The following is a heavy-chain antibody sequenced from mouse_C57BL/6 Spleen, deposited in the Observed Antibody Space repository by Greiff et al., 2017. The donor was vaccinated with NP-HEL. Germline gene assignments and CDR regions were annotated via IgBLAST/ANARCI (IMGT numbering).Heavy chain of an antibody. J-gene: IGHJ3*01. Sequence: EVQVVESGGGLVKPGGSLKLSCAASGFTFSSYAMSWVRQTPEKRLEWVATISDGGSYTYYPDNVKGRFTISRDNAKNNLYLQMSHLKSEDTAMYYCARAHYYSKVAYWGQGTLVTVSA. CDR3: ARAHYYSKVAY. CDR2: ISDGGSYT. CDR1: GFTFSSYA. D-gene: IGHD2-5*01. V-gene: IGHV5-4*01.